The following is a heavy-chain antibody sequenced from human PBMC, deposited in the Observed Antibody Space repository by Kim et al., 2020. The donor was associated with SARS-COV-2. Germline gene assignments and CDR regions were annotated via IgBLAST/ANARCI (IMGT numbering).Heavy chain of an antibody. Sequence: ASVKVSCKASGYTFTSYGISWVRQAPGQGLEWMGWISAYNGNTNYAQKLQGRVTMTTDTSTSTAYMELRSLRSDDTAVYYCARDRVTTRPDRIVVVPAADYWGQGTLVTVSS. CDR2: ISAYNGNT. CDR1: GYTFTSYG. D-gene: IGHD2-2*01. CDR3: ARDRVTTRPDRIVVVPAADY. J-gene: IGHJ4*02. V-gene: IGHV1-18*01.